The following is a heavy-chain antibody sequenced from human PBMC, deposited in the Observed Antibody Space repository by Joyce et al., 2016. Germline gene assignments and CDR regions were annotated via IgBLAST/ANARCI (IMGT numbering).Heavy chain of an antibody. CDR3: ARGSLGYYGSGRSMDV. D-gene: IGHD3-10*01. V-gene: IGHV3-30*04. Sequence: QVQVVESGGGVVQPGRSLRLSCAASGFTFRGHAMHWVRQAPGKGLDWLTVIAYDGNNKYYADSVKGRFTISRDNSENTVYLQMNSLRTDETAVYYCARGSLGYYGSGRSMDVWGQGTTVIVSS. CDR2: IAYDGNNK. J-gene: IGHJ6*02. CDR1: GFTFRGHA.